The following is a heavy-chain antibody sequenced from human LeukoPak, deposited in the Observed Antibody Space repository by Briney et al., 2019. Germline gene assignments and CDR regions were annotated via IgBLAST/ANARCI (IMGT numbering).Heavy chain of an antibody. V-gene: IGHV4-61*01. CDR1: GGSVSSGSYY. D-gene: IGHD4-17*01. CDR3: ARSYGDYGDY. Sequence: SETLSLTRTVSGGSVSSGSYYWSWIRQPPGKGLEWIGYIYYSGSTNYNPSLKSRVTISVDTSKNQFSLKLSSVTAADTAVYYCARSYGDYGDYWGQGTLVTVSS. J-gene: IGHJ4*02. CDR2: IYYSGST.